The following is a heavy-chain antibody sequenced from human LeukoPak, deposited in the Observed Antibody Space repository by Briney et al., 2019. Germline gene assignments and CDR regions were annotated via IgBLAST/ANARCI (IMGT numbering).Heavy chain of an antibody. CDR3: ARGRGRGYSYGYQYFQH. V-gene: IGHV4-34*01. CDR1: GGSFSGYY. CDR2: INHSGST. Sequence: SETLSLTCAVYGGSFSGYYWSWVRQPPGKGLEWIGEINHSGSTNYNPSLKSRVTISVDTSKNQFSLKLSSVTAADTAVYYCARGRGRGYSYGYQYFQHWGQGTLVTVSS. D-gene: IGHD5-18*01. J-gene: IGHJ1*01.